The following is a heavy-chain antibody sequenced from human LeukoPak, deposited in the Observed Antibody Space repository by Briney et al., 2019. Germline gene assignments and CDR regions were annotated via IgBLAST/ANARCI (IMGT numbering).Heavy chain of an antibody. Sequence: GASVKVSCKASGYTFTSYDINWVRQATGQGLEWMGWMNPNNGNTDYAQKFQGRVTLTRNTSITTAYMELSSLRPEDTAVYYCSRGGPVAGTHKYFQHWGQGTLVTVSS. V-gene: IGHV1-8*01. CDR3: SRGGPVAGTHKYFQH. CDR2: MNPNNGNT. D-gene: IGHD6-19*01. CDR1: GYTFTSYD. J-gene: IGHJ1*01.